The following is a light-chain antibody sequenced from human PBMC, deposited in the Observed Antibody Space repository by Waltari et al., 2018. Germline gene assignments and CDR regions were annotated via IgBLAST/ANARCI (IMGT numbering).Light chain of an antibody. CDR1: QSISRY. Sequence: EVVLTQSPGTLSLSPGERATLFCRASQSISRYLVWYQQRPGQAPRLLIYGASIRAAGIPDRFGGSGSGTDFTLSISRLEHEDFAVYYCQNHERLPATFGQGTRVEIK. J-gene: IGKJ1*01. V-gene: IGKV3-20*01. CDR2: GAS. CDR3: QNHERLPAT.